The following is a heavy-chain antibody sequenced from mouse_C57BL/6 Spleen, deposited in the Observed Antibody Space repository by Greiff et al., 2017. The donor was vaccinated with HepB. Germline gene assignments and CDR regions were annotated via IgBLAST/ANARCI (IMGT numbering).Heavy chain of an antibody. Sequence: EVQLQQSGPELVKPGASVKISCKASGYTFTDYYMNWVKQSHGKSLEWIGDINPNNGGTSYNQKFKGKATLTVDKSSSTAYMELRSLTSEDSAVYYCAKIYFRGFAYWGQGTLVTVSA. CDR1: GYTFTDYY. CDR2: INPNNGGT. J-gene: IGHJ3*01. V-gene: IGHV1-26*01. D-gene: IGHD2-1*01. CDR3: AKIYFRGFAY.